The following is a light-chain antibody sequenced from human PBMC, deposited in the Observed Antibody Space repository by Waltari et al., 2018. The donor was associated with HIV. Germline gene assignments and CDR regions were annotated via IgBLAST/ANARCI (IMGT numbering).Light chain of an antibody. V-gene: IGLV2-8*01. CDR1: SSDVGAYNY. J-gene: IGLJ2*01. Sequence: QSALTPPPSAAGAPGQSVTISCTGTSSDVGAYNYVSWFQQHPGKAPKLIIYVVTKRPSGVPYRFSGSKSGNTASLTVSGLQAEDEADYYCASHAGSKDVFGGGTRLTVL. CDR3: ASHAGSKDV. CDR2: VVT.